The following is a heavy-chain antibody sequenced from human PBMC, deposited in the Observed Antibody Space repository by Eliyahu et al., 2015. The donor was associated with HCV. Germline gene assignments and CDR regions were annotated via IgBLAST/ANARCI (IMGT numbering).Heavy chain of an antibody. CDR1: GGSISXGGYY. CDR3: ARDPIVGAPDAFDI. J-gene: IGHJ3*02. Sequence: QVQLQESGPGLVKPSQTLSLTCTVSGGSISXGGYYWSWIRQHPGKGLEWIGYIYYSGSTYYNPSLKSRVTISVDTSKNQFSLKLSSVTAADTAVYYCARDPIVGAPDAFDIWGQGTMVTVSS. V-gene: IGHV4-31*03. D-gene: IGHD1-26*01. CDR2: IYYSGST.